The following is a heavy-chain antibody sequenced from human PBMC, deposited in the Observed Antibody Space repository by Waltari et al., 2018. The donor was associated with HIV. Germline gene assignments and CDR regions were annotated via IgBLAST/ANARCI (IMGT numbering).Heavy chain of an antibody. Sequence: QVQLVESGGGVVQPGRSLRLSCAASGFTFSNFAMHWVRQAPGKGREWVAVIWCDGDNKYYADSVKGRFTISRDNSKNTLYLQMNSLRVEDTAVYYCARGGYYYDISGYYHYWGQGTLVTVSS. CDR2: IWCDGDNK. CDR1: GFTFSNFA. CDR3: ARGGYYYDISGYYHY. D-gene: IGHD3-22*01. V-gene: IGHV3-33*01. J-gene: IGHJ4*02.